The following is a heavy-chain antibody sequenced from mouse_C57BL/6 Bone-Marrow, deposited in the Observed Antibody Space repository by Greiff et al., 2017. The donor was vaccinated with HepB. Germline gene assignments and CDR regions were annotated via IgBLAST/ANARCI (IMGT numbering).Heavy chain of an antibody. CDR1: GFTFSSYA. CDR3: TRDLDTTVVAPYFDY. D-gene: IGHD1-1*01. J-gene: IGHJ2*01. CDR2: LSSGGDYI. Sequence: EVMLVESGEGLVKPGGSLKLSCAASGFTFSSYAMSWVRQTPEKRLEWVAYLSSGGDYIYYADTVKGRFTISRDNARNTLYLQMSSLKSEDTAMYYCTRDLDTTVVAPYFDYWGQGTTLTVSS. V-gene: IGHV5-9-1*02.